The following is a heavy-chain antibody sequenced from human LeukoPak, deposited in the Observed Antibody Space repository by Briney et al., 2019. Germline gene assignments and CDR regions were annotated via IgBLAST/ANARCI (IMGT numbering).Heavy chain of an antibody. D-gene: IGHD1-26*01. Sequence: GGSLRLSCEVTGLSVTTNYMSWVRQAPGKGLEWVSFIYTSGATYYADSVKDRFTISRDISKNTLHLRMDSLRAEDTAVYYCARAHYVGYSGPWGQGTLVTVSS. J-gene: IGHJ5*02. V-gene: IGHV3-66*01. CDR3: ARAHYVGYSGP. CDR2: IYTSGAT. CDR1: GLSVTTNY.